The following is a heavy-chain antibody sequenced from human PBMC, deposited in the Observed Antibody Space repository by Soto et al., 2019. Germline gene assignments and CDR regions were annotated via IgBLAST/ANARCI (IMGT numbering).Heavy chain of an antibody. D-gene: IGHD6-13*01. CDR3: ARSPSSSWYGGGAFDI. CDR2: IYHSGST. J-gene: IGHJ3*02. V-gene: IGHV4-4*02. Sequence: SETLSLTCTVSGGSTSSSNWWSWVRQPPGKGLGCIGEIYHSGSTNYNPSLQSRVTISVDKSENQFSLKMRSVTAADTAVYYCARSPSSSWYGGGAFDIWGQGTMVTVSS. CDR1: GGSTSSSNW.